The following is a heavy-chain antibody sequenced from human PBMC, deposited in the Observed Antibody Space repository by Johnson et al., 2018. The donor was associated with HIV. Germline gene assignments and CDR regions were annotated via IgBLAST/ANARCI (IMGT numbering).Heavy chain of an antibody. CDR2: IRFDGGTT. CDR1: GFTFNNYG. V-gene: IGHV3-30*02. J-gene: IGHJ3*01. D-gene: IGHD2-8*01. Sequence: QVQLVESGGGVVQPGGSLRLSCKASGFTFNNYGMHWVRQAPGKGLEWVAFIRFDGGTTYYAHSVKGRFTISRDISKSTLYLQLNSLRPEDSAVYYCAKGEAQEGCIQLLSYAFDFWGQGTMVTVSS. CDR3: AKGEAQEGCIQLLSYAFDF.